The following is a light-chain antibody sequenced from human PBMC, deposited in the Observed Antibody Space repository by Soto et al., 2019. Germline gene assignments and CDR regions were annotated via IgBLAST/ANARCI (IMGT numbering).Light chain of an antibody. CDR1: SSDVGGYNY. CDR3: SSYTSSSLYV. J-gene: IGLJ1*01. CDR2: DVS. V-gene: IGLV2-14*01. Sequence: QSALTQPASVSGSPGQSITISCTGTSSDVGGYNYVSWYQQHPGKAPKLMIYDVSNRPSGVSNRVSGSKSGNTASLTISGLQAEYEADYYCSSYTSSSLYVFGTGTKVTVL.